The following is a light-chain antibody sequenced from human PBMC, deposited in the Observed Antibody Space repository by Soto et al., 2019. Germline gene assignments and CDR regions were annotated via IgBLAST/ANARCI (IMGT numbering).Light chain of an antibody. CDR1: QSVSSSY. Sequence: EIVMTQSPATLSVSPGERATLSCRGSQSVSSSYLAWYQQKPGQAPRLLIYGASSRATGIPDRFSGSGSGTDFTLTISRLEPEDFAVYYCQQYGSSSETFGQGTKVDIK. V-gene: IGKV3-20*01. CDR2: GAS. J-gene: IGKJ1*01. CDR3: QQYGSSSET.